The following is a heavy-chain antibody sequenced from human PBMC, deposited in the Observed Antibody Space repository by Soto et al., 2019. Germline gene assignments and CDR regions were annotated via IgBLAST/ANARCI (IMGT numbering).Heavy chain of an antibody. CDR1: GYTLTELS. CDR3: ETRLKRTTREGYYYYGMDV. CDR2: FDPEDGET. J-gene: IGHJ6*02. V-gene: IGHV1-24*01. Sequence: QVQLVQSGAEVKKPGASVKVSCKVSGYTLTELSMHWVRQAPGKGLEWMGGFDPEDGETIYAQKFQGRVTMTEDTSTDTAYMELSSMRSEDTAVYYCETRLKRTTREGYYYYGMDVWGQGTTVTVSS. D-gene: IGHD1-1*01.